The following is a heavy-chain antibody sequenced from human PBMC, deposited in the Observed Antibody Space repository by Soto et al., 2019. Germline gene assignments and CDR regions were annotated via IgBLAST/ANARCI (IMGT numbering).Heavy chain of an antibody. J-gene: IGHJ6*02. V-gene: IGHV1-69*13. CDR2: IIPIFGTA. CDR3: ARGYSNYDYYYYGMDV. D-gene: IGHD4-4*01. Sequence: SVKVSCKASGGTFSSYAISWVRQAPGQGLEWMGGIIPIFGTANYAQKFQGRVTITADESTSTAYMELSSLRSEDTAVYYCARGYSNYDYYYYGMDVWGQGTTVTVSS. CDR1: GGTFSSYA.